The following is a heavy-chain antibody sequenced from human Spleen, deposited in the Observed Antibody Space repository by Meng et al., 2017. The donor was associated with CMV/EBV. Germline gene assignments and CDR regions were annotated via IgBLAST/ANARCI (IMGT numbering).Heavy chain of an antibody. CDR1: GFTFSSYW. V-gene: IGHV3-21*01. D-gene: IGHD3-9*01. Sequence: GGSLRLSCAASGFTFSSYWMSWVRQAPGKGLEWVSSISSSSSYIYYADSVKGRFTISRDNAKNSLYLQMNSLRAEDTAVYYCARVSRYYDILTGYYRSLYYFDYWGQGTLVTVSS. J-gene: IGHJ4*02. CDR3: ARVSRYYDILTGYYRSLYYFDY. CDR2: ISSSSSYI.